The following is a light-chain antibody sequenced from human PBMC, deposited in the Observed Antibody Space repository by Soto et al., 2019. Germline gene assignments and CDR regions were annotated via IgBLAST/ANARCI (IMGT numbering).Light chain of an antibody. CDR3: HQYNHWLTWT. Sequence: EIAMPKSPATLSLSPGQRATLSCKASQSVSSKLAWYQQRPGQAPRLLIYSASTRATGIPARFSGSGSGTEFTLTISSLQSEDFAVYYCHQYNHWLTWTFGQGTKVDI. CDR2: SAS. CDR1: QSVSSK. J-gene: IGKJ1*01. V-gene: IGKV3-15*01.